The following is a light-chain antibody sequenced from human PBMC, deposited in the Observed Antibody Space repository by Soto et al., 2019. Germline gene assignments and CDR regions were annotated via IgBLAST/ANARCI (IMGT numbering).Light chain of an antibody. CDR3: QQSFSTPTWT. V-gene: IGKV1-39*01. J-gene: IGKJ1*01. CDR2: AAS. Sequence: DIPMTQSPSSPSASVGGRVTITVRASQSIVTYLNWYLQKPGKAHKLIVYAASNLQSGVPSRFSGSGSGTDFTLTISRLQPEDFATYFCQQSFSTPTWTVCPGTKVDIK. CDR1: QSIVTY.